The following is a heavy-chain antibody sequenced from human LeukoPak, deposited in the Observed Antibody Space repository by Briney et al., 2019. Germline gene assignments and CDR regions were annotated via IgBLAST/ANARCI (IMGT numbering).Heavy chain of an antibody. J-gene: IGHJ4*02. CDR3: AKGGSSGWSGSRFDY. V-gene: IGHV3-23*01. CDR2: ISGSGGST. D-gene: IGHD6-19*01. Sequence: GGSLRLSCAASGFTFSSYAMSWVRQAPGKGLEWVSAISGSGGSTYYADSVKGRFTISRDNSKNTLYLQMNSLRAEDTAVYYCAKGGSSGWSGSRFDYWGQGTLVTVSS. CDR1: GFTFSSYA.